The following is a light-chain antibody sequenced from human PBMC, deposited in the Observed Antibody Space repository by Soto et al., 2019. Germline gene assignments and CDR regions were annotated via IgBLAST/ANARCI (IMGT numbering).Light chain of an antibody. V-gene: IGLV1-44*01. CDR1: SSNIGRDT. Sequence: QSVLTQPPSASGTPGQRVTISCSGSSSNIGRDTVNWYQQLPGTAPKLLIYRNNQRPSGVPDRFSGSKSGTSVSLAISGLQSEDEAVYYCATWDGSLNGVVFGGGTKVTV. CDR3: ATWDGSLNGVV. CDR2: RNN. J-gene: IGLJ2*01.